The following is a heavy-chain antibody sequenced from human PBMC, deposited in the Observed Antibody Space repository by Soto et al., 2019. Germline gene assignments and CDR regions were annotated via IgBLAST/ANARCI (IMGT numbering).Heavy chain of an antibody. CDR1: GYTFTSYY. Sequence: ASVKVSCKASGYTFTSYYMHWVRQAPGQGLEWMGIINPSGGSTSYAQKFQGRVTMTRDTSTSTVYMELSSLRSEDTAVYYCAREASKGNYYYYMDVWGKGTTVTVS. CDR2: INPSGGST. J-gene: IGHJ6*03. CDR3: AREASKGNYYYYMDV. V-gene: IGHV1-46*03.